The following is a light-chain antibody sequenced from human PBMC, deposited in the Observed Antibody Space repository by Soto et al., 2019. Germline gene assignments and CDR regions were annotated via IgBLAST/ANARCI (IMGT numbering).Light chain of an antibody. CDR3: QQYGTSPPFT. CDR1: QSVSSSY. CDR2: GAS. Sequence: EIVLTQSPGTLSLSPGERATLSCRASQSVSSSYLAWYQQKPGQAPRLLIYGASSRATGIPDRFSGSGSGTDFTLTISRLELEDVAVYYCQQYGTSPPFTFGPGTKVDVK. V-gene: IGKV3-20*01. J-gene: IGKJ3*01.